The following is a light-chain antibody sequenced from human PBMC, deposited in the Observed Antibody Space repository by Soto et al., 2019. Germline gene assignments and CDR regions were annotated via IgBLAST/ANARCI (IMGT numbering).Light chain of an antibody. V-gene: IGLV1-40*01. J-gene: IGLJ1*01. CDR3: QTYDSSLSGLYV. Sequence: QSALAQPPSVSGAPGQRVTTSCTGSSSNIGAGYVVHWYQQLPGAAPKLLIFSDNNRPSGVPDRFSGSKSGTSASLAIAGLQTEDEGDYYCQTYDSSLSGLYVFGTGTKVTVL. CDR1: SSNIGAGYV. CDR2: SDN.